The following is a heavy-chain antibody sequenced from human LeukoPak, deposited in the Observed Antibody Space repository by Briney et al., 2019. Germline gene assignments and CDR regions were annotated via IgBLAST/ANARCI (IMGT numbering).Heavy chain of an antibody. CDR3: AKDPVVGNSSLFFFDY. CDR2: IQYEGSNK. D-gene: IGHD6-6*01. J-gene: IGHJ4*02. CDR1: GFTFSSYA. Sequence: GGSLRLSCAASGFTFSSYAMSWVRQAPGKGLEWVAFIQYEGSNKYYADSVKGRFTISRDNSKNTLYLQMNSLRAEDTAMYYCAKDPVVGNSSLFFFDYWGQGTLVTVSS. V-gene: IGHV3-30*02.